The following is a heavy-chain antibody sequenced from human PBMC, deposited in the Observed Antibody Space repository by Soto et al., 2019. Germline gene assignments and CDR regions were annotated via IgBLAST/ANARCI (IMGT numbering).Heavy chain of an antibody. CDR3: ARGSVAGLYPN. J-gene: IGHJ4*02. V-gene: IGHV3-33*01. Sequence: GGSLRLSCAASGFTFSSYGMHWVCQAPGKGLEWVAVIWYDGSNKYYADSVKGRFTISRDNSKNTLYLQMNSLRAEDTAVYYCARGSVAGLYPNWGQGTLVTVSS. D-gene: IGHD6-19*01. CDR2: IWYDGSNK. CDR1: GFTFSSYG.